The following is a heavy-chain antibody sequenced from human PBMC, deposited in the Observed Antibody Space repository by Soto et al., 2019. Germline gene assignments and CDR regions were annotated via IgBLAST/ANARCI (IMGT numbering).Heavy chain of an antibody. CDR1: GGSISSYY. D-gene: IGHD4-17*01. Sequence: QVQLQESGPGLVKPSETLSLTCTVSGGSISSYYWSWIRQPPGKGLEWIGYIYYIGNTNYTPSLKSRVTRSVDTPKNQFSLRLSSVTAADTAVYYCASTTVTSYYYYYMDVWGKGTTVTVSS. CDR2: IYYIGNT. V-gene: IGHV4-59*01. CDR3: ASTTVTSYYYYYMDV. J-gene: IGHJ6*03.